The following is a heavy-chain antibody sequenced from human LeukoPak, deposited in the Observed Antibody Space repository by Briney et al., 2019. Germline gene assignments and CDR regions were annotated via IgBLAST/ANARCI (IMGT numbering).Heavy chain of an antibody. CDR3: ARLVVGATGGGGLDNNWFDP. Sequence: SETLSLTCTVSGGSISSSSYYWGWIRQPPGKGLEWIGSIYYSGSTYYNPSLKSRVTISVDTSKNQFSLKLSSVTAADTAVYYCARLVVGATGGGGLDNNWFDPWGQGTLVTVSS. D-gene: IGHD1-26*01. V-gene: IGHV4-39*01. J-gene: IGHJ5*02. CDR1: GGSISSSSYY. CDR2: IYYSGST.